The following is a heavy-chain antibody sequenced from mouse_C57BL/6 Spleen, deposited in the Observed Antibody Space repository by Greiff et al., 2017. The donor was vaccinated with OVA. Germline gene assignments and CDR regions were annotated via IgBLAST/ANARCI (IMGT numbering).Heavy chain of an antibody. J-gene: IGHJ2*01. CDR1: GYTFTSYW. CDR2: IDPSDSYT. CDR3: ASRGYYYGSGYESYYFDD. D-gene: IGHD1-1*01. V-gene: IGHV1-69*01. Sequence: VQLQQPGAELVMPGASVKLSCKASGYTFTSYWMHWVKQRPGQGLEWIGEIDPSDSYTNYNQKFKGKATLPVDKSSSTAYMQLSSLTSEDSAVYYCASRGYYYGSGYESYYFDDWGQGTTLTVSS.